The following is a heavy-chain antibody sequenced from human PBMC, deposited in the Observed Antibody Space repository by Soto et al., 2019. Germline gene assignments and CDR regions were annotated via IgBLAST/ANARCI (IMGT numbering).Heavy chain of an antibody. V-gene: IGHV3-30-3*01. J-gene: IGHJ6*02. Sequence: GGSLRLSCAASGFTFSSYAMHWVRQAPGKGLEWVAVISYDGSNKYYADSVKGRFTISRDNSKNTLYLQMNSLRAEDTAVYYCATSDLEQPPATGHYYYGMDVWGQGTTVTVSS. CDR3: ATSDLEQPPATGHYYYGMDV. D-gene: IGHD3-3*01. CDR1: GFTFSSYA. CDR2: ISYDGSNK.